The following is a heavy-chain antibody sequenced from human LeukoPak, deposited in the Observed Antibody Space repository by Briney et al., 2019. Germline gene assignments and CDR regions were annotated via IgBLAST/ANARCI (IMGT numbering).Heavy chain of an antibody. CDR3: ASGYRFVVVPAAIGPFDP. J-gene: IGHJ5*02. CDR2: ISAYNGNT. Sequence: ASVKVSCKASGYTFTSYGISWVRQAPGQGLEWMGWISAYNGNTNYAQKLQGRVTMTTDTSTSTAYMELRSLRSDDTAVYYCASGYRFVVVPAAIGPFDPWGQGTLVTVSS. D-gene: IGHD2-2*02. V-gene: IGHV1-18*01. CDR1: GYTFTSYG.